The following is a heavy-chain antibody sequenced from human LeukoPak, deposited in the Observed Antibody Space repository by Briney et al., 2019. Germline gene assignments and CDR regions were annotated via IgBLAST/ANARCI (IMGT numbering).Heavy chain of an antibody. J-gene: IGHJ4*02. Sequence: ESGPTLVNPTQTLTLTCTFSGFSLSSSGMRVSWIRQPPGKALEWLARIDWDDDKFYTTSLKTRLTISKDTSRNQVVLTMTNMDPVDTATYYCARNTDYWGQGTLVTVSS. V-gene: IGHV2-70*04. CDR1: GFSLSSSGMR. CDR2: IDWDDDK. D-gene: IGHD5-18*01. CDR3: ARNTDY.